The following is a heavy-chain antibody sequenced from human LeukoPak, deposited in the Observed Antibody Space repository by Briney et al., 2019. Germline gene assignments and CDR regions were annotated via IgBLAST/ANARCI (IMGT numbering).Heavy chain of an antibody. CDR1: GGSISSGGYS. CDR3: ARHASDYVWGSYRYPNWLDP. Sequence: PSQTLSLTCAVSGGSISSGGYSWSWIRQPPGKGLEWIGYIYHSGSTYYNPSLKSRVTISVDRSKNQFSLKLSSVTAADTAVYYCARHASDYVWGSYRYPNWLDPWGQGTLVTVSS. V-gene: IGHV4-30-2*01. J-gene: IGHJ5*02. CDR2: IYHSGST. D-gene: IGHD3-16*02.